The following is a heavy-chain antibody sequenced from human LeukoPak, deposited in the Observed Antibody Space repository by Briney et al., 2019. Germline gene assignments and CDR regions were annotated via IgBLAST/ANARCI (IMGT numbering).Heavy chain of an antibody. CDR1: GGSLSSGGSY. CDR3: ASFGSSWYSDAFDI. Sequence: PSETLSLTCTVSGGSLSSGGSYWSWIRQHPGKGLEWIGYIYYSGSTYYNPSLKSRVTISVDTSKNQFSLKLSSVTAADTAVYYCASFGSSWYSDAFDIWGQGTMVTVSS. CDR2: IYYSGST. J-gene: IGHJ3*02. V-gene: IGHV4-31*03. D-gene: IGHD6-13*01.